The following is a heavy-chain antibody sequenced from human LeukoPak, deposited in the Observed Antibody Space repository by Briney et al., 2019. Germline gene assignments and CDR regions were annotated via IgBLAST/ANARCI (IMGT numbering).Heavy chain of an antibody. CDR3: AREIMNYYDSSGYFDY. Sequence: ASVKVSCKASGYTFTSYGISWVRQAPGQGLEWMGWISAYNGNTNYAQKLQGRVTMTTDTSTSTAYMELRSLRSDDTAVYYCAREIMNYYDSSGYFDYWGQGTLVTVSS. CDR1: GYTFTSYG. V-gene: IGHV1-18*01. J-gene: IGHJ4*02. D-gene: IGHD3-22*01. CDR2: ISAYNGNT.